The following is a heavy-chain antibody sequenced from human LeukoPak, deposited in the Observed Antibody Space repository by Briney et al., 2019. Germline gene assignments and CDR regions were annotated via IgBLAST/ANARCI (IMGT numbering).Heavy chain of an antibody. Sequence: GASVKVSCKASGYTFTYYGINWVRQAPGQGLEWLGWISGYNGNTNYAQNLQGRVTMTTDTSTGTAYMELRSLRSDDTAVYYCARAEGYYGSGSSDDYWGQGTLVTVSS. J-gene: IGHJ4*02. CDR2: ISGYNGNT. CDR3: ARAEGYYGSGSSDDY. CDR1: GYTFTYYG. V-gene: IGHV1-18*01. D-gene: IGHD3-10*01.